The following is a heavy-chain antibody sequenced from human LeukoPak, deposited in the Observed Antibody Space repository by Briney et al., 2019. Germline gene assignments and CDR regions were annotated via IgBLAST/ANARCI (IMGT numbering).Heavy chain of an antibody. CDR2: ISSSSSYI. CDR1: GFPFSSYS. V-gene: IGHV3-21*01. D-gene: IGHD4-23*01. J-gene: IGHJ4*02. CDR3: ARVRWGLWQLGGFDY. Sequence: GGSLRLSCAASGFPFSSYSMNWVRQAPGKGLEWVSSISSSSSYIYYADSVKGRFTISRDNAKNSLYLQMNSLRAEDTAVYYCARVRWGLWQLGGFDYWGQGTLVTVSS.